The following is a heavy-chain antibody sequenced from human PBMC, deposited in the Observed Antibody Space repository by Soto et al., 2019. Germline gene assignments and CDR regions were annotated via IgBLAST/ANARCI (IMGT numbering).Heavy chain of an antibody. V-gene: IGHV3-21*01. CDR2: ISSSSSYI. CDR1: GFTFSSYS. J-gene: IGHJ6*02. D-gene: IGHD3-10*01. Sequence: EVQLVESGGGLVKPGGSLRLSCAASGFTFSSYSMNWVRQAPGKGLEWVSTISSSSSYIYYADSVKGRLTISRDNAKNSLYLQMNSLRAEDTAVYYCAREGVQHGSGPYYYYGMDVWGQGTTFTVSS. CDR3: AREGVQHGSGPYYYYGMDV.